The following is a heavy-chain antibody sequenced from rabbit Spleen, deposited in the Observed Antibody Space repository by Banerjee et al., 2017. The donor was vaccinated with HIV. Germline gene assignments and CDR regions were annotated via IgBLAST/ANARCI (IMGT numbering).Heavy chain of an antibody. Sequence: QEQLVESGGDLVKPGASLTLTCTASGVSFSGSSYMCWVRQAPGKGLEWIACIEGGSSSFTYYASWAKGRFTIAKASSTTVTLQMTSLTAADTATYFCARDAGRGDYIDGVFNLWGPGTLVTVS. CDR1: GVSFSGSSY. V-gene: IGHV1S45*01. D-gene: IGHD8-1*01. J-gene: IGHJ4*01. CDR3: ARDAGRGDYIDGVFNL. CDR2: IEGGSSSFT.